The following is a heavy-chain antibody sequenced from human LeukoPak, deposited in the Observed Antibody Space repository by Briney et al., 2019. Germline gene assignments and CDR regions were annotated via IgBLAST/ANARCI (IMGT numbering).Heavy chain of an antibody. V-gene: IGHV4-59*08. CDR3: ARHYCGSATCYSFSD. CDR2: IHYTGNT. J-gene: IGHJ4*02. Sequence: ASETLSLTCSVSAGSISGYYWSWIRQPPVKGLEWIGYIHYTGNTDYNPSLKSRVTISVDTSKNQFSLKLTSATAADTAVYYCARHYCGSATCYSFSDWGQGTLVTVSS. CDR1: AGSISGYY. D-gene: IGHD2-2*01.